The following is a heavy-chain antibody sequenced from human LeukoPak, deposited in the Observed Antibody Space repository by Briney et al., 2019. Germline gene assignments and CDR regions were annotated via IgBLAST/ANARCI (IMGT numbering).Heavy chain of an antibody. Sequence: ASVKVSCKASGYTFTGYYMHWVRQAPGQGLEWMGWINPNSGGTNYAQKFQGRVTMTRDTSISTAYMELSRLRSDDPAVYYCARDLGYSYGLDYWGQGTLVTVSS. V-gene: IGHV1-2*02. CDR3: ARDLGYSYGLDY. CDR2: INPNSGGT. J-gene: IGHJ4*02. CDR1: GYTFTGYY. D-gene: IGHD5-18*01.